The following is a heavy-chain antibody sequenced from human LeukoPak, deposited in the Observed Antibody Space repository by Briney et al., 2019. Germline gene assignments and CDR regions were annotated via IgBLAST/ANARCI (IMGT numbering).Heavy chain of an antibody. J-gene: IGHJ4*02. CDR2: INPNSGGT. V-gene: IGHV1-2*02. CDR3: ARSSEPNDHVDTAMAYFDY. D-gene: IGHD5-18*01. CDR1: GYTFTGYY. Sequence: ASVKVSCKASGYTFTGYYMHRVRQAPGQGLEWMGWINPNSGGTNYAQKFQGRVTMTRDTSISTAYMELSRLRSDDTAVYYCARSSEPNDHVDTAMAYFDYWGQGTLVTVSS.